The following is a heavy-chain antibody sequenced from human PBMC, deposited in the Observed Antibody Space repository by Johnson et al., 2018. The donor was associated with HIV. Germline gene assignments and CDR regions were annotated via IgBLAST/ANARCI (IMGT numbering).Heavy chain of an antibody. Sequence: QVQLMESGGGVVQPGRSLRLSCAASGFTFSSYAMHWVRQAPGKGLEWVAVISYDGSNKYYADSVKGRFTISRYNSKNTLYLQMNSLRAEDTAVYYCAREMAWEDAFDIWGQGTMVTVSS. CDR3: AREMAWEDAFDI. CDR1: GFTFSSYA. D-gene: IGHD5-24*01. J-gene: IGHJ3*02. CDR2: ISYDGSNK. V-gene: IGHV3-30-3*01.